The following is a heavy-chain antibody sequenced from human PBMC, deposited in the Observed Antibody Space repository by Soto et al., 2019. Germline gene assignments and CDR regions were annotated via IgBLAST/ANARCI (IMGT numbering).Heavy chain of an antibody. CDR1: GFLFSSYA. CDR3: ARDHYDFWSGFPPHIWFRP. CDR2: ISSHGDTT. V-gene: IGHV3-23*01. J-gene: IGHJ5*02. D-gene: IGHD3-3*01. Sequence: EGGLRRSCEPSGFLFSSYAMKWVRQAPGKGLEWVPSISSHGDTTYYAESVRGRFTISRDNSKNTLFLQMNSLRAGDTAVYFCARDHYDFWSGFPPHIWFRPCRQRTLVPACS.